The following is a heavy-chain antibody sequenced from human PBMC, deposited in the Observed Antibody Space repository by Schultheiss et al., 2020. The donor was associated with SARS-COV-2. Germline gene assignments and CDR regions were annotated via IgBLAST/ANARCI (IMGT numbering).Heavy chain of an antibody. D-gene: IGHD2-8*02. J-gene: IGHJ6*02. V-gene: IGHV4-59*08. CDR2: INYSGRT. CDR3: ARVKKATTGSYGMDV. CDR1: GGAISSHY. Sequence: SQTLSLTCTVSGGAISSHYWSWIRQPPGKGLEWIGYINYSGRTNYNPSLESRVAISVDTSKNQFSLRLSSVTAADTAVYSWARVKKATTGSYGMDVWGRGTTVTVAS.